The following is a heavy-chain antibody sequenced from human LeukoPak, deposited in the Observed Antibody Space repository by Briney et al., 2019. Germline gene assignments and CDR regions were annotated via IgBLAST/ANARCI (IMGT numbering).Heavy chain of an antibody. CDR3: ARIVVVPAAARPFAFDI. J-gene: IGHJ3*02. V-gene: IGHV4-34*01. Sequence: SETLSLTCAVYGVSFSGYFWSWIRQPPGKGLEWIGEINHSGSTNYNPSLKSRVTISVDTSKNQLSLKLTSVTAADTAAYYCARIVVVPAAARPFAFDIWGQGTMVTVSS. CDR2: INHSGST. D-gene: IGHD2-2*01. CDR1: GVSFSGYF.